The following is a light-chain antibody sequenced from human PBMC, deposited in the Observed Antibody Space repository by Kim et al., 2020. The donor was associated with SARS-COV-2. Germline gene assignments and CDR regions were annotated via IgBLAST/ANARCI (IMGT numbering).Light chain of an antibody. J-gene: IGKJ2*01. Sequence: ASGGARVTITCRAGQGISSSLAWFQQKPGTAPKLLISATSKLEDGVPARFSGRGPGTEFTLTISSLQPEDVATYFCQQYYAVPFTFGQGTKLEI. CDR3: QQYYAVPFT. CDR2: ATS. CDR1: QGISSS. V-gene: IGKV1-NL1*01.